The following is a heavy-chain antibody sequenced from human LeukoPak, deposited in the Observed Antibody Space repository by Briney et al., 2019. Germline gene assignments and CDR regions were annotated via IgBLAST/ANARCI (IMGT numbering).Heavy chain of an antibody. CDR2: VYSGGRT. J-gene: IGHJ4*02. Sequence: PGGSLRLSCAASGFSVSSNYMSWVRQAPGKGLEYISVVYSGGRTYYSDSVKGRFTISRDIPKNTLYLQMNSLKAEDTAVYYCTRQKWQLPFHWGQGTLATVSS. CDR3: TRQKWQLPFH. CDR1: GFSVSSNY. D-gene: IGHD1-26*01. V-gene: IGHV3-53*01.